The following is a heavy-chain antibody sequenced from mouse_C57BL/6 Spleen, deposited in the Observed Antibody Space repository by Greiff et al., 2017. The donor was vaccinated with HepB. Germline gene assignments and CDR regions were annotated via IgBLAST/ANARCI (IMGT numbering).Heavy chain of an antibody. J-gene: IGHJ3*01. CDR2: IDPETGGT. D-gene: IGHD2-5*01. CDR1: GYTFTVYE. V-gene: IGHV1-15*01. CDR3: TREYSNYGFAY. Sequence: QVQLQQSGAELVRPGASVTLSCKASGYTFTVYEMHWVKQTPVHGLEWIGAIDPETGGTAYNQKFKGKAILTADKSSSTAYMELRSLTSEDSAVYYCTREYSNYGFAYWGQGTLVTVSA.